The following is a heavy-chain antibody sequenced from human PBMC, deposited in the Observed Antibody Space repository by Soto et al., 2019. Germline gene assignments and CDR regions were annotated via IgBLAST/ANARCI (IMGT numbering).Heavy chain of an antibody. CDR1: GFPFSSYA. Sequence: VQLLESGGATVQPGGSLTLSCAASGFPFSSYAMSWVRQTPEKGLEWVAGISGGGNDRYYADFVQGRFTFSRDNSRNIIYLQMNSLRAEDTAMSYCARSLFMVAPDNEPFDYWGQGTLVTVSS. V-gene: IGHV3-23*01. D-gene: IGHD5-12*01. CDR2: ISGGGNDR. J-gene: IGHJ4*02. CDR3: ARSLFMVAPDNEPFDY.